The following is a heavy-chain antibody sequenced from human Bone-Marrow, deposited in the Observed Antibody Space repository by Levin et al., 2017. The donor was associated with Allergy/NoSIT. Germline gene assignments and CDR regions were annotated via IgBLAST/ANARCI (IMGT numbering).Heavy chain of an antibody. Sequence: GGSLRLSCAASGFTFSSYWMSWVRQAPGKGLEWVANIKQDGSEKYYVDSVKGRFTISRDNAKNSLYLQMNSLRAEDTAVYYCAREKRGGYSYGYFDYWGQGTLVTVSS. CDR2: IKQDGSEK. D-gene: IGHD5-18*01. J-gene: IGHJ4*02. CDR3: AREKRGGYSYGYFDY. CDR1: GFTFSSYW. V-gene: IGHV3-7*01.